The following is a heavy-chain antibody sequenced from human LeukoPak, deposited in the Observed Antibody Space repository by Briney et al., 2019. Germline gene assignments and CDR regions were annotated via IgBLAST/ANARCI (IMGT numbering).Heavy chain of an antibody. CDR3: ARDGRGDGVPAENAFAI. Sequence: HPGGSLRLSCAASGLTVSRNYMNWVRQAPGKRLEWVSVIYSGGSTYYADSVKGRFTISRDNSKNTLYLQINSLRAEDTAVYYCARDGRGDGVPAENAFAIWGQGTMVTVSS. CDR2: IYSGGST. J-gene: IGHJ3*02. CDR1: GLTVSRNY. V-gene: IGHV3-53*01. D-gene: IGHD3-10*01.